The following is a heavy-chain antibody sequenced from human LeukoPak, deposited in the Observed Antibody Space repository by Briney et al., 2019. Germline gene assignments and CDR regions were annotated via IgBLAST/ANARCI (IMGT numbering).Heavy chain of an antibody. CDR2: IGTAGDT. CDR3: AKDLYTSRYACCFDY. Sequence: GGSLRLSCAASGFTFSSYDMHWVRQATGKGLEWVSAIGTAGDTYYPGSVKGRFTISRENAKNSLYLQMNSLRAEDTAVYYCAKDLYTSRYACCFDYWGQGTLVTVSS. J-gene: IGHJ4*02. D-gene: IGHD6-13*01. CDR1: GFTFSSYD. V-gene: IGHV3-13*01.